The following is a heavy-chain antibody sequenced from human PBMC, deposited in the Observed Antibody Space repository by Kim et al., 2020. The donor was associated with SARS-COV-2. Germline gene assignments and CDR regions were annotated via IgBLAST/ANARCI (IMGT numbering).Heavy chain of an antibody. Sequence: YADALKGLFTISRDNSKHTLYLQMNGRSAEDTAVYYCARVAGGSGSYLYYWGQGTLVTVSS. J-gene: IGHJ4*02. D-gene: IGHD3-10*01. V-gene: IGHV3-23*01. CDR3: ARVAGGSGSYLYY.